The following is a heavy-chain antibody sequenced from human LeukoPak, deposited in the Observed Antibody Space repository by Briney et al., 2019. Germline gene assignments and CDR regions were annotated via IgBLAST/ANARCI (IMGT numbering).Heavy chain of an antibody. V-gene: IGHV4-4*07. CDR2: IYTSGST. J-gene: IGHJ4*02. CDR3: ARDPPYSSSSEGLDY. CDR1: GGSISSYY. Sequence: SETLSLTCTVSGGSISSYYWSWIRQPAGKGLEWIGRIYTSGSTNYNSSLKSRVTMSVDTSKNQFSLKLSSVTAADTAVYYCARDPPYSSSSEGLDYWGQGTLVTVSS. D-gene: IGHD6-6*01.